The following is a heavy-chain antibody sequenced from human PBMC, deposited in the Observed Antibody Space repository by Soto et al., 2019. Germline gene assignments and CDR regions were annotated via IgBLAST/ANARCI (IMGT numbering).Heavy chain of an antibody. J-gene: IGHJ5*02. CDR1: GGSISSGGYY. CDR2: IYYSGST. D-gene: IGHD6-6*01. CDR3: ARGRGSIAARPGNNWFDP. V-gene: IGHV4-31*03. Sequence: SETLSLTCTVSGGSISSGGYYWSWIRQHPGKGLEWIGYIYYSGSTYYNPSLKSRVTISVDTSKNQFSLKLSSVTAADTAVYYCARGRGSIAARPGNNWFDPWGQGTLVTVSS.